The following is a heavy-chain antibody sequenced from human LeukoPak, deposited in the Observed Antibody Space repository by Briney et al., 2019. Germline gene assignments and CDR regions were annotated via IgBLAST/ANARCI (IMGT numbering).Heavy chain of an antibody. CDR1: GGTFSSYA. CDR2: IIPIFGTA. CDR3: ARVTPIAAAGTRMDV. J-gene: IGHJ6*02. Sequence: GASVKVSCKASGGTFSSYAISWVRQAPGQGLEWMGGIIPIFGTANYAQKFQGRVTITADESTSTAYMELSSLRSEDTAVYYCARVTPIAAAGTRMDVWGQGTTVTVSS. D-gene: IGHD6-13*01. V-gene: IGHV1-69*13.